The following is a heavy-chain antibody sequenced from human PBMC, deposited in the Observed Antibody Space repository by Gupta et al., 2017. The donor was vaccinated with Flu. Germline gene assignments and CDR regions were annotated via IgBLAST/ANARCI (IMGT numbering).Heavy chain of an antibody. V-gene: IGHV3-30*18. CDR2: ISYDGSNK. Sequence: QVQLVESGGGVVQPGRSLRLSCAASGFTFSSYGMHWVRQAPGKGLEWVAVISYDGSNKYYADSVKGRFTISRDNSKNTLYLQMNSLRAEDTAVYYCAKDNLWLGYFDYWGQGTLVTVSS. D-gene: IGHD5-18*01. J-gene: IGHJ4*02. CDR1: GFTFSSYG. CDR3: AKDNLWLGYFDY.